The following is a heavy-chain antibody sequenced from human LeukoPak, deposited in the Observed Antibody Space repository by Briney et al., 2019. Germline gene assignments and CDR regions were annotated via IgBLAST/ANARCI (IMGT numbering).Heavy chain of an antibody. J-gene: IGHJ4*02. Sequence: GASVKVSCKASGYTFTSYGISWVRQAPGQGLEWMGWISAYNGNTNYAQKLQGRVTMTTDTSTSTAYVELRSLRSDDTAVYYCARSNLWPTEFDYWGQGTLVTVSS. D-gene: IGHD2/OR15-2a*01. CDR3: ARSNLWPTEFDY. V-gene: IGHV1-18*01. CDR2: ISAYNGNT. CDR1: GYTFTSYG.